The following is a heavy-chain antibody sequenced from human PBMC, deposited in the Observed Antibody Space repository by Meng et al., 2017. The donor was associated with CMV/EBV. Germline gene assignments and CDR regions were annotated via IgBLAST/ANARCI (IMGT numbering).Heavy chain of an antibody. Sequence: SCAISGDSVSSNSATWSWISQSPSRGLEWLGRTYYRSKWYIDYAVSVKSRIDINPDTSKNQFSLQLNAVTPEDTAVYYCARVRCSTTSCYYEYYYGMDVWGQGTTVTVSS. CDR1: GDSVSSNSAT. CDR2: TYYRSKWYI. J-gene: IGHJ6*02. V-gene: IGHV6-1*01. D-gene: IGHD2-2*01. CDR3: ARVRCSTTSCYYEYYYGMDV.